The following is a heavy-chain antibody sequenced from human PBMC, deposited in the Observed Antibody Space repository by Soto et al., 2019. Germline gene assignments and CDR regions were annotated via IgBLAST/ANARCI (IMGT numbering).Heavy chain of an antibody. CDR3: ARGTRFHHALEALDY. Sequence: QVQLQESGPGLVKPSQTLSLTCTVSGCSISSGGYYWSWIRQHPGKGLEWIGYIYYSGSTYYNPSLKSRVTISVDTSKNQFSLKLSYVTAADTAVYFCARGTRFHHALEALDYWGQGTLVTVSS. J-gene: IGHJ4*02. CDR2: IYYSGST. CDR1: GCSISSGGYY. V-gene: IGHV4-31*03.